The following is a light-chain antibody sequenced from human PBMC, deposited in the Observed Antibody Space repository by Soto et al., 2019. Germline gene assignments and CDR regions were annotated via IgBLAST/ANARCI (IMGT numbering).Light chain of an antibody. CDR3: QVWDSSSDHYV. CDR2: SNN. V-gene: IGLV1-44*01. Sequence: SVLTQPPSASGTPGQRVTISCSGSSSNIGSNTVNWYQQLPGTAPKLLIYSNNQRPSGVPDRFSGSNSGNTATLTISRVEAGDEADYYCQVWDSSSDHYVFGTGTKVTVL. CDR1: SSNIGSNT. J-gene: IGLJ1*01.